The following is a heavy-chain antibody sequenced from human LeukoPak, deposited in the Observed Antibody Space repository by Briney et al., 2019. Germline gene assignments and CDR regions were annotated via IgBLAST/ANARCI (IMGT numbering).Heavy chain of an antibody. CDR1: GYSISSGYY. V-gene: IGHV4-38-2*01. CDR2: IYHSGST. CDR3: ARDNYYDTSGHGY. D-gene: IGHD3-22*01. Sequence: KPSETLSLTCAVSGYSISSGYYWGWIRQPPGKGLEWIGSIYHSGSTDYNPSLNSRVTISLDTSKNQFSLKLSSVNAADTAVYYCARDNYYDTSGHGYWGQGTLVTVSS. J-gene: IGHJ4*02.